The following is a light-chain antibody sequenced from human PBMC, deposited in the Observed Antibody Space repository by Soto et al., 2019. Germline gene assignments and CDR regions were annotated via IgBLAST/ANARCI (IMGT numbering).Light chain of an antibody. V-gene: IGKV3-20*01. CDR2: GAS. CDR3: QHYRTS. J-gene: IGKJ4*01. Sequence: EIELRQSPGTLSLSPGERATLSCRASQSVSSSYLAWYQQKPGQAPRQLIYGASSRATGIPDRFSGSGSGTDFTLTITRLEPEDFAVYYCQHYRTSFGGGTRVEIK. CDR1: QSVSSSY.